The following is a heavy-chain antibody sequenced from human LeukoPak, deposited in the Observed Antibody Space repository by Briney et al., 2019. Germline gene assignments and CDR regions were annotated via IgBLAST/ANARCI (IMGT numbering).Heavy chain of an antibody. CDR2: IYSGGST. Sequence: GGSLRLSCAASGFTVSSNYMSWVRQAPGKGLEWVSVIYSGGSTYYADSVKGRFTIPRDNSKNTLYLQMNSLRAEDTAVYYCARAFGELLSYYFDYWGQGTLVTVSS. V-gene: IGHV3-66*01. CDR1: GFTVSSNY. J-gene: IGHJ4*02. CDR3: ARAFGELLSYYFDY. D-gene: IGHD3-10*01.